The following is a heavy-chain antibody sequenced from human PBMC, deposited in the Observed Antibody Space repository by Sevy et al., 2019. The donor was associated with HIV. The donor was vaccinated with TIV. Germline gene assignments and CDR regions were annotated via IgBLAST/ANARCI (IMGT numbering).Heavy chain of an antibody. CDR1: GDSVSSNSAA. D-gene: IGHD1-26*01. CDR2: TYYRSKWYF. J-gene: IGHJ4*02. Sequence: QSQTLSLTCAISGDSVSSNSAAWNWIRQSPSRGLEWLGRTYYRSKWYFNYAESVKSRMTINPDTSKNQFSLQLNSVTPEDTAVYYCARVSCGSYCGPYFESWGQGILVTVSS. CDR3: ARVSCGSYCGPYFES. V-gene: IGHV6-1*01.